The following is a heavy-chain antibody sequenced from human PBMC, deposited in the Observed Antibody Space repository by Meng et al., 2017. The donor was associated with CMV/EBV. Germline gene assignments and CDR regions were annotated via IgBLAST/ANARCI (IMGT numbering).Heavy chain of an antibody. Sequence: SETLSLTCTVSGGSVSSGSYYWSWIRQPPGKGLEWIGYIYYSGSTNYNPSLKSRVTISVDTSKNQFSLKLSSVTAADTAVYYCARDMEPVVSGAPVVRKYFQHWGQGTLVTVSS. CDR2: IYYSGST. CDR3: ARDMEPVVSGAPVVRKYFQH. V-gene: IGHV4-61*01. J-gene: IGHJ1*01. D-gene: IGHD2-2*01. CDR1: GGSVSSGSYY.